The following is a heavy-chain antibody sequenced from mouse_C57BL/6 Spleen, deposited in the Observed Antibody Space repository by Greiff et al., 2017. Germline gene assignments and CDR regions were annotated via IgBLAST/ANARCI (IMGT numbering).Heavy chain of an antibody. Sequence: EVQLVESGGGLVQPKGSLKLSCAASGFTFNTYAMHWVRQAPGKGLEWVARIRSKSSNYATYYADSVKDRFTISRDDSQSMLYLQMNNLKTEETAMYCCVRDLGDRYYGRFAYGGQGTLVTVSA. CDR1: GFTFNTYA. CDR3: VRDLGDRYYGRFAY. V-gene: IGHV10-3*01. CDR2: IRSKSSNYAT. J-gene: IGHJ3*01. D-gene: IGHD1-1*01.